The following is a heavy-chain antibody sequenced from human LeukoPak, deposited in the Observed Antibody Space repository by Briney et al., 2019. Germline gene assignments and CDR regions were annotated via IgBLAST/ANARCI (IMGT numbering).Heavy chain of an antibody. J-gene: IGHJ4*02. CDR1: GFTFSSYS. D-gene: IGHD3-22*01. V-gene: IGHV3-21*04. CDR3: AKVEDSSGYSNY. CDR2: ISSSSSYI. Sequence: GGSLRLSCAASGFTFSSYSMNWVRQAPGKGLEWVSSISSSSSYIYYADSVKGRFTISRDNSKNTLYLQMNSLRAEDAAVYYCAKVEDSSGYSNYWGQGTLVTVSS.